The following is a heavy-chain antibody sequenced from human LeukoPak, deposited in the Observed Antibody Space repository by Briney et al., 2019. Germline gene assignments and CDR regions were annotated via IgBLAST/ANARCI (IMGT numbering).Heavy chain of an antibody. CDR2: ISGSGGST. CDR1: GFTFSSYA. Sequence: GGSLRLSCAASGFTFSSYAMSWVRQAPGRGLEWVSAISGSGGSTYYADSVKGRFTISRDNSKNMVYLQMNSLRVEDTAVYYCARGGAYGSGNHYRGGAFDIWGQGTMVTVSS. CDR3: ARGGAYGSGNHYRGGAFDI. J-gene: IGHJ3*02. V-gene: IGHV3-23*01. D-gene: IGHD3-10*01.